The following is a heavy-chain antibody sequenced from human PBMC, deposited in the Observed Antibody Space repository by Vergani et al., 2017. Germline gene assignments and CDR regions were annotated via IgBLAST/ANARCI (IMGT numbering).Heavy chain of an antibody. CDR3: ARHTTYTDS. D-gene: IGHD1-1*01. Sequence: EVELVQSGPEVRQPGESLKISCKGSEYSFGNYWIGWVRQMPGKGLEWMGIIYPADSDTRYSPSFQGQVTISADKSISTAFLQWDSLKASDTALYYCARHTTYTDSWGQGTLVTVSS. V-gene: IGHV5-51*01. CDR1: EYSFGNYW. CDR2: IYPADSDT. J-gene: IGHJ4*02.